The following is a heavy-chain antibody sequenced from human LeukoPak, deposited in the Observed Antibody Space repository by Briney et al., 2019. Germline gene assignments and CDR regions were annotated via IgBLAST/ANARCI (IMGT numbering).Heavy chain of an antibody. CDR3: AISSGWTHTLSY. Sequence: GGSLRLSCTASGFTFGDYAMSWVRQAPGKGLEWVSAISGSGGSTYYADSVKGRFTISRDNSKNTLYLQMNSLRAEDTAVYYCAISSGWTHTLSYWGQGTLVTVSS. V-gene: IGHV3-23*01. J-gene: IGHJ4*02. CDR2: ISGSGGST. D-gene: IGHD6-19*01. CDR1: GFTFGDYA.